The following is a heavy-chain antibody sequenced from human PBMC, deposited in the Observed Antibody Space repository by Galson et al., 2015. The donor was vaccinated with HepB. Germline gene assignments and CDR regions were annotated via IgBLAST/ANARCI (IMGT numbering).Heavy chain of an antibody. CDR2: ISSSTYYK. V-gene: IGHV3-21*01. Sequence: SLRLSCAASAFTFSSDSMNWVRQPPGKGLEWVSSISSSTYYKNYAGSEKGRITISRDNAKSSLHLQMNSLRAEHTAVHYCARVHTSDGPGFGKDVWGRGTTVPVSS. D-gene: IGHD6-19*01. J-gene: IGHJ6*02. CDR1: AFTFSSDS. CDR3: ARVHTSDGPGFGKDV.